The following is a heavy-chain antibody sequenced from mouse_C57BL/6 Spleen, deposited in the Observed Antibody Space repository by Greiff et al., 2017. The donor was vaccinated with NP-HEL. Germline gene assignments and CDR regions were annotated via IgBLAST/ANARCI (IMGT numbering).Heavy chain of an antibody. CDR2: IYPGSGNT. Sequence: VQLQESGAELVRPGASVKLSCKASGYTFTDYYINWVKQRPGQGLEWIARIYPGSGNTYYNEKFKGKATLTAEKSSSTAYMQLSSLTSEDSAVYFCASYDENAYWGQGTLVTVSA. D-gene: IGHD2-12*01. J-gene: IGHJ3*01. CDR1: GYTFTDYY. CDR3: ASYDENAY. V-gene: IGHV1-76*01.